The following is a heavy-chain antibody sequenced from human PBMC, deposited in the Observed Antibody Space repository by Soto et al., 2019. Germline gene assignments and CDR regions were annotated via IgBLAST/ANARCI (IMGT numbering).Heavy chain of an antibody. D-gene: IGHD1-26*01. CDR1: GFTFSSYW. V-gene: IGHV3-74*01. J-gene: IGHJ2*01. Sequence: EVQLVESGGGLVQPGGSLRLSCAASGFTFSSYWMHWVRQAAGKGLVWVSRINSDGSSTSYADSVKGRFTISRDNAKNTLYLQMHSLRAEDTAVYYCSRGGSLNWYFDLWGRGTLVTVSS. CDR3: SRGGSLNWYFDL. CDR2: INSDGSST.